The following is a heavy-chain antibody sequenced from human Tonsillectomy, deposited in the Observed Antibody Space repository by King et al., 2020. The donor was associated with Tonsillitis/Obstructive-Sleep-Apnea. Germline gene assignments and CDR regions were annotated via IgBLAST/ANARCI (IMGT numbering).Heavy chain of an antibody. CDR1: GGSVSSVVYF. Sequence: VQLQESGPGLVKPSETLSLTCTVSGGSVSSVVYFWNWFRQPPGKGLEWIGYISYSGKTNYSPSLKSRVTISPDTSENQFSLHLSSVTAADAAVYYCVRGLGAYWGPGTLVTVSS. CDR3: VRGLGAY. CDR2: ISYSGKT. J-gene: IGHJ4*02. D-gene: IGHD3-16*01. V-gene: IGHV4-61*08.